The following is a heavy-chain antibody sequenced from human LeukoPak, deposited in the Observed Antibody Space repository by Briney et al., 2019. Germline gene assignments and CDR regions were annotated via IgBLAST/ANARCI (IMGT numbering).Heavy chain of an antibody. CDR3: ARGVAVAGTSHFDY. CDR1: GFTFNNYG. Sequence: GGSLRLSCAASGFTFNNYGMNWVRQAPGRGLEWVSYISSSSSTIYYADSVKGRFTISRDSAKNSVHLQMNSLRAEDTAVYYCARGVAVAGTSHFDYWGQGTLVTVSS. J-gene: IGHJ4*02. V-gene: IGHV3-48*04. D-gene: IGHD6-19*01. CDR2: ISSSSSTI.